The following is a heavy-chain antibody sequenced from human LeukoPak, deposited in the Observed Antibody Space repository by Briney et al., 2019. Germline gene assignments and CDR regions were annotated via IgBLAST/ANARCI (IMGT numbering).Heavy chain of an antibody. CDR3: ARGPPNWGYDY. J-gene: IGHJ4*02. D-gene: IGHD7-27*01. V-gene: IGHV3-30*04. CDR1: GFTFSSYA. CDR2: ISYDGSNK. Sequence: GGSLRLSCAASGFTFSSYAMHWVRQAPGKGLEWVAVISYDGSNKYYADSVKGRFTISRDNSKNTLYLQMNSLRVEDTAVYYCARGPPNWGYDYWGPGTLVTVSS.